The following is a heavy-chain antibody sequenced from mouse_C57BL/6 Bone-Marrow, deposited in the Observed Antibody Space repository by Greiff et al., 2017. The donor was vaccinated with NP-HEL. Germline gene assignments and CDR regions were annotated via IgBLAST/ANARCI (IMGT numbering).Heavy chain of an antibody. CDR2: INYDGSST. Sequence: EVQLVESEGGLVQPGSSMKLSCTASGFTFSDYYMAWVRQVPEKGLEWVANINYDGSSTYYLDSLKSRFIISRDNAKNILYLQMSSLKSEDTATYYCAYYSNYDWYFDVWGTGTTVTVSS. CDR3: AYYSNYDWYFDV. V-gene: IGHV5-16*01. D-gene: IGHD2-5*01. J-gene: IGHJ1*03. CDR1: GFTFSDYY.